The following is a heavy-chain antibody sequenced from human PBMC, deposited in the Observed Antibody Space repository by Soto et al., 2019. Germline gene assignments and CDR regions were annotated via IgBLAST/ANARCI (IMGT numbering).Heavy chain of an antibody. CDR3: ARDVSPRGPPLYSGMDV. V-gene: IGHV1-69*13. CDR2: IIPIFGTA. CDR1: GGTFSSYA. J-gene: IGHJ6*02. Sequence: SVKVSCKASGGTFSSYAISWVRQAPGQGLEWMGGIIPIFGTANYAQKFQGRVTITADESTSTAYMELSSLRSEDTAVYYCARDVSPRGPPLYSGMDVWGQGTTVTVSS. D-gene: IGHD3-10*01.